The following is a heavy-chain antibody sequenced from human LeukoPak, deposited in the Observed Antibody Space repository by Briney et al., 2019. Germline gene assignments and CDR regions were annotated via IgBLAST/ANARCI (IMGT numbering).Heavy chain of an antibody. Sequence: SETLSLTCTVSGGSVSSGSYYWSWIRQPAGKGLEWIGRIYTSGSTNYNPSLKSRVTISVDTSKNQFSLKLSSVTAADTAVYYCASFEYSSPREVFDYWGQGTLVTVSS. J-gene: IGHJ4*02. CDR1: GGSVSSGSYY. CDR2: IYTSGST. D-gene: IGHD6-6*01. CDR3: ASFEYSSPREVFDY. V-gene: IGHV4-61*02.